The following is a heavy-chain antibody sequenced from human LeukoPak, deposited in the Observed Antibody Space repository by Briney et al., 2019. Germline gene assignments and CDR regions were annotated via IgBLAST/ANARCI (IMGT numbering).Heavy chain of an antibody. V-gene: IGHV1-2*02. J-gene: IGHJ5*02. CDR3: ARGPSGYCSGGSCYPGGHWFDP. Sequence: GASVKVSCKASGYTFTGYNMHWVRQAPGQGLEWMGWINPNSGGTNYAQKFQGRVTMTRDTSISTAYMELSRLRSDDTAVYYCARGPSGYCSGGSCYPGGHWFDPWGQGTLVTVSS. D-gene: IGHD2-15*01. CDR2: INPNSGGT. CDR1: GYTFTGYN.